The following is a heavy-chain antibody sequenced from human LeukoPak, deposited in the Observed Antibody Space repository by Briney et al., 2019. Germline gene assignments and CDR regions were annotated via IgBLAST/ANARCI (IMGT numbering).Heavy chain of an antibody. CDR2: INHSGST. V-gene: IGHV4-34*01. CDR1: GGSFNDYY. CDR3: ARDKERWLQKGAFDI. J-gene: IGHJ3*02. D-gene: IGHD5-24*01. Sequence: SETLSLTCALYGGSFNDYYWSWIRQPPGKGLEWIGEINHSGSTNYNPSLKSRVTISVDTSKNQFSLKLSSVTAADTAVYYCARDKERWLQKGAFDIWGQGTMVTVSS.